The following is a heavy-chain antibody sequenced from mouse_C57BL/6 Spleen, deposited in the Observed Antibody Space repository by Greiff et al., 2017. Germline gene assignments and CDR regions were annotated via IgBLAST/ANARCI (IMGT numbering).Heavy chain of an antibody. D-gene: IGHD2-12*01. J-gene: IGHJ1*03. Sequence: QVQLQQPGAELVMPGASVKLSCKASGYTFTSYWMPWVKQRPGQGLEWIGEIDPSDSYTNYNQKFKGKSTLTVDKSSSPAYLQLSSLTSEASAVXDCAIGVTTRKYFDVWGTGTTVTVSS. CDR2: IDPSDSYT. CDR3: AIGVTTRKYFDV. CDR1: GYTFTSYW. V-gene: IGHV1-69*01.